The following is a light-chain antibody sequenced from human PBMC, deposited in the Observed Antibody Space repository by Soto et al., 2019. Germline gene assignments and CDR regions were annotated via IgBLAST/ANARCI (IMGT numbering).Light chain of an antibody. CDR3: SSYTGSSVV. CDR2: EVT. V-gene: IGLV2-14*01. CDR1: SSDVGGYNY. Sequence: QSALTQPASVSGSPGQSITISCTGTSSDVGGYNYVSWYQHHPGKAPKLMIYEVTHRPSGVSNRFSGSKSGNTASLTISGLQAEDEADYYCSSYTGSSVVFGGGAKVTVL. J-gene: IGLJ2*01.